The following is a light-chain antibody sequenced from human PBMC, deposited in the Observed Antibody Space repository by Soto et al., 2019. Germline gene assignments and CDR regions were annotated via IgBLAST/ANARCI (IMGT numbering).Light chain of an antibody. CDR2: DTS. Sequence: EVELTQSPGTLSLSPGEIATLSCRASQSVSSSHLAWYQQKRGQAPRLLIYDTSTRATGIPDRFSGSGSGTDVTLTISRLEPEDFAVYHCQQYGASPWTFGQGTKVEVK. CDR3: QQYGASPWT. CDR1: QSVSSSH. J-gene: IGKJ1*01. V-gene: IGKV3-20*01.